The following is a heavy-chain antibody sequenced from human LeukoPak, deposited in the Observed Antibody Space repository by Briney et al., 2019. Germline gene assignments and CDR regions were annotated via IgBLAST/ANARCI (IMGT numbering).Heavy chain of an antibody. V-gene: IGHV4-4*02. J-gene: IGHJ3*02. CDR2: IYHSGST. CDR1: GGSISSSNW. CDR3: ARRGSSSWYLDAFDI. D-gene: IGHD6-13*01. Sequence: SGTLSLTCAVSGGSISSSNWWSWVRQPPGKGLEWIGEIYHSGSTNYNPSLKSRVTISVDKSKNQFSLKLSSVTAADTAVYYCARRGSSSWYLDAFDIWGQGTMVTVSS.